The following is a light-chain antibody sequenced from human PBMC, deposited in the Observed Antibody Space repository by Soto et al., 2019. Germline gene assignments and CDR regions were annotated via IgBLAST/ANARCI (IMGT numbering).Light chain of an antibody. CDR2: GAS. CDR3: QQYNERPPWT. V-gene: IGKV3-15*01. Sequence: EIVMTQSPATLSVSPGESVTLSCRASLTMNNNIACYQHKPGQAPRLLIFGASSRATGVPGRFSGSGFGTEFTLSISSLQSEDFAGYYCQQYNERPPWTFGQGTTVEMK. CDR1: LTMNNN. J-gene: IGKJ1*01.